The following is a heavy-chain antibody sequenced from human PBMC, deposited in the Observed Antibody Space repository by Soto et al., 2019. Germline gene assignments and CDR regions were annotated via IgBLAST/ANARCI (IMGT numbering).Heavy chain of an antibody. V-gene: IGHV4-34*01. CDR2: INHSGST. CDR3: ARGQGYMDV. J-gene: IGHJ6*03. Sequence: SETLSLTCAVYGGSFSGYYWSWIRQPPGKGLEWIGEINHSGSTNYNPSLKGRVTISVDTSKNQFSLKLSSVTAADTAVYYCARGQGYMDVWGKGTTVTVSS. CDR1: GGSFSGYY.